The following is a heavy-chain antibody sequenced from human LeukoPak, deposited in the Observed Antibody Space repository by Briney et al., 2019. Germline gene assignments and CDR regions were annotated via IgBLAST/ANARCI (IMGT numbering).Heavy chain of an antibody. D-gene: IGHD2-15*01. J-gene: IGHJ3*02. Sequence: GGSLRLSCAASGFTVSSNYMSWVRQAPGKGLEWVSVIYSGGSTYYADSVKGRFTISRDNSKNTLYLQVNSLRAEDTAVYYCARRSGNGAFDIWGQGTMVTVSS. CDR1: GFTVSSNY. V-gene: IGHV3-66*01. CDR2: IYSGGST. CDR3: ARRSGNGAFDI.